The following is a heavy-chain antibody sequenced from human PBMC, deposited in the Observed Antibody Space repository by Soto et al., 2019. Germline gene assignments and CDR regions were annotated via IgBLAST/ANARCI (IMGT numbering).Heavy chain of an antibody. V-gene: IGHV3-23*01. CDR1: GLTFRNYA. D-gene: IGHD3-10*01. Sequence: EVYLLESGGGLVQPGGSLRLSCTASGLTFRNYAMTGVRQAPGRGLEWVSGISGSGSMKYYAVSVKGRFTISRDNSKNMLFLQMNSLRDEDTAMYHCAKEAVGSEQVPIPGDSWGQGTLVTVSS. CDR2: ISGSGSMK. CDR3: AKEAVGSEQVPIPGDS. J-gene: IGHJ4*02.